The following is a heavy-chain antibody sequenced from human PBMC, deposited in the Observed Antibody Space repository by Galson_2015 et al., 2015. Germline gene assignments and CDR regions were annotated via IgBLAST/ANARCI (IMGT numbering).Heavy chain of an antibody. V-gene: IGHV1-46*04. Sequence: QSGAEVKKPGASVKVSCKASGYTFTNYFIQWVRQAPGQGLEWVGAINPSGAATFYAQKLQGRVTMTRDTPTSTVYVELSSLGSEDTAVYYCARELGGTYYFDYWGLGTLVTVSS. D-gene: IGHD3-10*01. J-gene: IGHJ4*02. CDR3: ARELGGTYYFDY. CDR1: GYTFTNYF. CDR2: INPSGAAT.